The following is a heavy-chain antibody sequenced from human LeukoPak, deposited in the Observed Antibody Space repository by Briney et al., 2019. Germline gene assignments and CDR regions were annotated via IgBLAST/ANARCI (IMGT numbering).Heavy chain of an antibody. J-gene: IGHJ5*01. Sequence: GGSLRLSCAASGFSFSDYYISWIRQAPGRGLEWISYISSSGVSIHYADSVKGRFTVSRDNTEKLVYLQMNSLRVEDTAVYHCARDHDYGDYDSWGQGTLVTVSS. CDR1: GFSFSDYY. CDR3: ARDHDYGDYDS. CDR2: ISSSGVSI. D-gene: IGHD4-17*01. V-gene: IGHV3-11*04.